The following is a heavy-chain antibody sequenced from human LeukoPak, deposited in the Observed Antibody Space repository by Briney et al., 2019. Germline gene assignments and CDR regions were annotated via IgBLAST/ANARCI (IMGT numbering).Heavy chain of an antibody. Sequence: SGPTLVNPTQTVTLTCTFSGFSLSTSGVGVGWIRQPPGKALEWLALIYWDDDKRYRPSLKSRLTITKDTSKNQVVLTMTNMDPVDTATYFCAHRSYSNRSGYYHHWGQGTLVTVSS. J-gene: IGHJ5*02. D-gene: IGHD3-22*01. CDR3: AHRSYSNRSGYYHH. V-gene: IGHV2-5*02. CDR1: GFSLSTSGVG. CDR2: IYWDDDK.